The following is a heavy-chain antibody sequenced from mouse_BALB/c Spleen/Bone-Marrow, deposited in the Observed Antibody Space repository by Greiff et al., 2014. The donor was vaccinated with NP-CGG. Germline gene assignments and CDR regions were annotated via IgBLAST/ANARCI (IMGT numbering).Heavy chain of an antibody. CDR1: GFNIKDTY. V-gene: IGHV14-3*02. J-gene: IGHJ3*01. CDR3: ASYYYGSSSFAY. D-gene: IGHD1-1*01. CDR2: IGPANGNT. Sequence: VQLKDSGAELVKPGASVKLSCTASGFNIKDTYMHWVKQRPEQGLEWIGRIGPANGNTKYDPKFQGKATITADTSSNTAYLQLSSLTSEDTAVYYCASYYYGSSSFAYWGQGTLVTVSA.